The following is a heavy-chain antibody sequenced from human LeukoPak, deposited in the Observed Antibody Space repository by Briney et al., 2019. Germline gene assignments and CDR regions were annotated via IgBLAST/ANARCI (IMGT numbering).Heavy chain of an antibody. CDR2: TDTSGRYV. D-gene: IGHD3-10*01. V-gene: IGHV3-21*06. Sequence: GGSLRLSCEASGFTFSNYGMNWVRQAPGKGLEWVSFTDTSGRYVYYGDSVKGRFTISRDNAKNLLFLQMTGLRAEDTALYYCARGRSITLLRGVAMSDGFDIWGQGAMVAVSS. J-gene: IGHJ3*02. CDR3: ARGRSITLLRGVAMSDGFDI. CDR1: GFTFSNYG.